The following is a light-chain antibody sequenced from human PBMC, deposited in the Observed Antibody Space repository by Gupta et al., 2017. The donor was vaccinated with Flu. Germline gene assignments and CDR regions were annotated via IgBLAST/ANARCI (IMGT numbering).Light chain of an antibody. V-gene: IGKV1-39*01. CDR3: QQSDSTPFT. J-gene: IGKJ2*01. CDR2: AAS. CDR1: QSISSY. Sequence: PSSLSASVGDRVTITCRASQSISSYLNWYQQKPGKAPKLLIYAASSLQSGVPSRFSGSGSGTDFTLTISRLQPEDFATYYCQQSDSTPFTFGQGTKLEIK.